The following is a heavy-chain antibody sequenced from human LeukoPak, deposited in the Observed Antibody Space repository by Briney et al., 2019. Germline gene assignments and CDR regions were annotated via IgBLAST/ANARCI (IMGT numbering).Heavy chain of an antibody. CDR1: GFTFSNYG. CDR2: IWFDGRNK. Sequence: QPGRSLRLPCAAFGFTFSNYGMPWVRQAPGKGLEWVALIWFDGRNKFHADSVKGRFTISRDNSKNTLFLQMNSLRAEDTAVYYCAREWGPIAVSGGPGYWGQGALVTVSS. D-gene: IGHD6-19*01. V-gene: IGHV3-33*01. J-gene: IGHJ4*02. CDR3: AREWGPIAVSGGPGY.